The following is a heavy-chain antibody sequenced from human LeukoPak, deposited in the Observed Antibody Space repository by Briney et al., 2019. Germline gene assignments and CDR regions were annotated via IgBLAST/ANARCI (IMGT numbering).Heavy chain of an antibody. CDR3: ARAANAVLYYDFWSGYYTDTPPDY. D-gene: IGHD3-3*01. CDR1: GYTFTSYA. CDR2: INAGNGNT. J-gene: IGHJ4*02. Sequence: ASVKVSCKASGYTFTSYAMHWVRQAPGQRLEWMGWINAGNGNTKYSQKFQGRVTITRDTSASTAYMELSSLRSEDTAVYYCARAANAVLYYDFWSGYYTDTPPDYWGQGTLVTVSS. V-gene: IGHV1-3*01.